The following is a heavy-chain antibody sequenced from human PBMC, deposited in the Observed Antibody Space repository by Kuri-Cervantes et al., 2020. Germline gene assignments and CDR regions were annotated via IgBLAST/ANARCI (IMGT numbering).Heavy chain of an antibody. J-gene: IGHJ3*02. CDR2: INPSGGST. CDR1: GYTLTSYY. V-gene: IGHV1-46*01. Sequence: ASVKVSCKASGYTLTSYYMHWVRQAPGQGLEWMGIINPSGGSTSYAQKFQGRVTMTRDTSISTAYMELSRLRSDDTAVYYCARSPMITFGGVIVTLSRADAFDIWGQGTMVTVSS. D-gene: IGHD3-16*02. CDR3: ARSPMITFGGVIVTLSRADAFDI.